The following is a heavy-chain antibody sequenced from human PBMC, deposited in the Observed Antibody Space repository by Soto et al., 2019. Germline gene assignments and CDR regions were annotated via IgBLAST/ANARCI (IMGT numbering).Heavy chain of an antibody. D-gene: IGHD3-3*01. J-gene: IGHJ4*02. CDR1: GGSISSGGYY. CDR2: IYYSGST. V-gene: IGHV4-31*03. Sequence: PSETLSLTCTVSGGSISSGGYYWSWIRQHPGKGLEWIGYIYYSGSTYYNPSLKSRVTISVDTSKNQFSLKLSSLTSEDTAIYFCARLLGVHNTQPFWLGYFDYWGQGTLVTVSS. CDR3: ARLLGVHNTQPFWLGYFDY.